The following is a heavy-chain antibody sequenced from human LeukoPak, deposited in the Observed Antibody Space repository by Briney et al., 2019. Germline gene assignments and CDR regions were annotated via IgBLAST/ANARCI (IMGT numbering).Heavy chain of an antibody. D-gene: IGHD2-2*01. J-gene: IGHJ4*02. Sequence: GGSLRLSCAASGFTFSSYSMTWVRQAPGKGLEWVSVITGSGGSTYYADSVKGRFTISRDNSKNTLYLQMNSLRAEDTAVYYCAKGRGSSTSCYDYWGQGTLVTVSS. CDR1: GFTFSSYS. V-gene: IGHV3-23*01. CDR2: ITGSGGST. CDR3: AKGRGSSTSCYDY.